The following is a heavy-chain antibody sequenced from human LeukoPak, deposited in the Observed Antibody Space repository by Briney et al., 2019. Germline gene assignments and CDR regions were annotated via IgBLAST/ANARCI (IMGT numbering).Heavy chain of an antibody. CDR2: INTDGTVT. V-gene: IGHV3-74*01. D-gene: IGHD6-19*01. CDR3: ATKQWLAPPPDS. CDR1: GCTLSKHL. Sequence: GGSLRLSCAASGCTLSKHLMLWVRQAPGKGLESVSRINTDGTVTTYSDSVKVRFTVSRDNADNTMFLQMNRVRDEDTAVYYCATKQWLAPPPDSWGQGTPVTVSS. J-gene: IGHJ4*02.